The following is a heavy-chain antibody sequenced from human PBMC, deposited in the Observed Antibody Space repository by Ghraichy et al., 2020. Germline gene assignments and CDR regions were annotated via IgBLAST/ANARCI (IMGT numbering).Heavy chain of an antibody. CDR1: DYSISSGYY. Sequence: SETLSLTCTVSDYSISSGYYWGWIRQPPGKGLEWIGSIYHSGSTSYSPSLKSRVTISVDTSKNQFSLKLSSVTAADTAVYYCARVLGGSGSYPDYWGQGTLVTVSS. V-gene: IGHV4-38-2*02. CDR3: ARVLGGSGSYPDY. CDR2: IYHSGST. D-gene: IGHD3-10*01. J-gene: IGHJ4*02.